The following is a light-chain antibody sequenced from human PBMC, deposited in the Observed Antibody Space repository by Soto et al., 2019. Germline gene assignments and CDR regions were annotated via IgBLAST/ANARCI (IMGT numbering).Light chain of an antibody. J-gene: IGKJ3*01. CDR3: QHYGDSPPFT. V-gene: IGKV3-20*01. CDR2: GAS. CDR1: QSVPDNY. Sequence: EIVFTQSPGTLSLSPGERAILSCRASQSVPDNYLAWYQQRPGQAPKLLIYGASNRVTGIPHRFSGSGSGTDFTLTVSSLASEDFAVYYCQHYGDSPPFTFGPGTKVDIK.